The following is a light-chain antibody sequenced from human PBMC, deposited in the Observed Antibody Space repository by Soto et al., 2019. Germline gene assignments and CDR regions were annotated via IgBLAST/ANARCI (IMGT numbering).Light chain of an antibody. J-gene: IGKJ1*01. CDR3: LQYGIPLWT. CDR2: DAS. Sequence: EIVLKQSPGTLSLSPGERATLSGRASQSVPANYLAWYRQKPGQAPRLLIYDASSRATGIPDRFSGSWSGTDFTLTISSLEPEDSAVYYCLQYGIPLWTVGQGTKVEIK. CDR1: QSVPANY. V-gene: IGKV3-20*01.